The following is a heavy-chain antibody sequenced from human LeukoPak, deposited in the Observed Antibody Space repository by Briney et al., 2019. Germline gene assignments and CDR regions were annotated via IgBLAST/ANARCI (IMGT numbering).Heavy chain of an antibody. V-gene: IGHV3-23*01. Sequence: GGSLRLSCAASGFTFSSYAMSWVRQAPGKGLEWVSAISGSGGSTYYADSVKGRFTISRDNSKNTLYLQMNSLRAEDTAVYYCTRRPKYYYGSGSYTHWGQGTLVTVSS. CDR2: ISGSGGST. D-gene: IGHD3-10*01. CDR3: TRRPKYYYGSGSYTH. J-gene: IGHJ4*02. CDR1: GFTFSSYA.